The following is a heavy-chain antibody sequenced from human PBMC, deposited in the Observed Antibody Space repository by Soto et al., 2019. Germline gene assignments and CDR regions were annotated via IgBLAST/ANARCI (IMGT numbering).Heavy chain of an antibody. Sequence: QVQLVQSGAEVKKPGASVTVSCRSSGDTFTDYYMHWVRQAPGQGLEWMGWINPNSGVTKYAQQFQGWVTMTRDTSIRTVYMQLSRLRSDDTAVYYCARESGGATATLDYYYFYMDGWGTGTTVTVSS. J-gene: IGHJ6*03. CDR3: ARESGGATATLDYYYFYMDG. D-gene: IGHD5-12*01. V-gene: IGHV1-2*04. CDR2: INPNSGVT. CDR1: GDTFTDYY.